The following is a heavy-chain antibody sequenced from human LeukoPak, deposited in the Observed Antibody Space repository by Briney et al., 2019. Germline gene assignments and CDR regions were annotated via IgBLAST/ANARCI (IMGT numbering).Heavy chain of an antibody. D-gene: IGHD4-17*01. J-gene: IGHJ4*02. CDR2: INYSGST. CDR3: ARPPTH. V-gene: IGHV4-59*08. Sequence: GSLRLSCAASGFAFSSYWMSWVRQAPGKGLEWIGYINYSGSTNYNPSLKSRVTISVDTSNNQFSLKLSSVTAADTAVYYCARPPTHWGQGTLVTVSS. CDR1: GFAFSSYW.